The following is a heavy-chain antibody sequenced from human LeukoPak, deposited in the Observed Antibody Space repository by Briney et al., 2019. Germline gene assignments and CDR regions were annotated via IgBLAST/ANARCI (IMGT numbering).Heavy chain of an antibody. J-gene: IGHJ4*02. V-gene: IGHV3-48*03. CDR1: GFTFSSYE. Sequence: GGSLRLSCAASGFTFSSYEMNWVRQAPGKGLEWVSYISSGGSTIYYADSVKGRFTISRDNAKNSLYLQMNSLRAEDTAVYYCARGEQQLFPFDYWGQGTLVTVSS. D-gene: IGHD6-13*01. CDR3: ARGEQQLFPFDY. CDR2: ISSGGSTI.